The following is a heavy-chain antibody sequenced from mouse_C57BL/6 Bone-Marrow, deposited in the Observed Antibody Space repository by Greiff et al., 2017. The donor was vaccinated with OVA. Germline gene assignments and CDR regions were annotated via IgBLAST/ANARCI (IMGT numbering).Heavy chain of an antibody. Sequence: QVQLQQSGAELAKPGASVKLSCKASGYTFTSYWMHWVKQRPGQGLEWIGYINPSSGYTKYNQKFKDKATLTADKSSSPAYMQLSSLTYEDSAGYYCASERPHYAWFADWGQGTLVTVSA. CDR1: GYTFTSYW. D-gene: IGHD1-1*01. J-gene: IGHJ3*01. CDR3: ASERPHYAWFAD. V-gene: IGHV1-7*01. CDR2: INPSSGYT.